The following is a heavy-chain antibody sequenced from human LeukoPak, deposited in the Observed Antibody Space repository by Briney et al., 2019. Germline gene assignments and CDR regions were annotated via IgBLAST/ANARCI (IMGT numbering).Heavy chain of an antibody. D-gene: IGHD5-12*01. V-gene: IGHV3-23*01. CDR2: FSGSGGST. J-gene: IGHJ4*02. Sequence: GGSLRLSCEASGFTFRSFGMSWVRQAPGKGLERVSGFSGSGGSTSYADSVKGRFTISRDMSKNTLYLQMNTLRAEDTAIYYCAEEFPGYSFDYWGQGTLVTVSS. CDR1: GFTFRSFG. CDR3: AEEFPGYSFDY.